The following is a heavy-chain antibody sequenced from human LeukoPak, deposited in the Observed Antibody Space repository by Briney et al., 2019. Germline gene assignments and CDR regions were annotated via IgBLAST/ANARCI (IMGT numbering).Heavy chain of an antibody. CDR1: GYTFTGYY. CDR3: PREDYYESGPNDY. CDR2: INPNSGGT. D-gene: IGHD3-22*01. J-gene: IGHJ4*01. V-gene: IGHV1-2*02. Sequence: ASERVSCKASGYTFTGYYMHCVRQAPGQGLEWMGWINPNSGGTNYAQKFQGRVTITRNTPISTAYMELSSLSSEDTAVYYCPREDYYESGPNDYWGQGTLVTVSP.